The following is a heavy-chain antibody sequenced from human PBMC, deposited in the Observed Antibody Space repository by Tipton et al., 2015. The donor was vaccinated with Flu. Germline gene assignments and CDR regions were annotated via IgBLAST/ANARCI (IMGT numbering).Heavy chain of an antibody. Sequence: AGLVKPSETLSLTCAVYGGSFSGYYWSWNRQPPGKGLEWVGETNHSGSTNYNPSLKSRVTISVDTSKNQFSLKLSSVTAADTAVYYCARGGRDWNYVFGWFDPWGQGTLVTVSS. D-gene: IGHD1-7*01. V-gene: IGHV4-34*01. CDR2: TNHSGST. CDR1: GGSFSGYY. CDR3: ARGGRDWNYVFGWFDP. J-gene: IGHJ5*02.